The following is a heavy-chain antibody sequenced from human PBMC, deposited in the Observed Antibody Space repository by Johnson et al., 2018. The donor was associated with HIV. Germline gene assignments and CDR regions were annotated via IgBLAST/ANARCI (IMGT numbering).Heavy chain of an antibody. V-gene: IGHV3-74*01. CDR3: AKVAVATAAGGVALDI. J-gene: IGHJ3*02. Sequence: VQLVESGGGLVQPGGSLRLSCAVSGFTFNTYWMHWVRQAPGKGLVWVARINTAGRRTTYADSVKGRFTISRDNSKTTLYLQMNSLRAEDTAVYYCAKVAVATAAGGVALDIWGPGTMVTVSS. CDR2: INTAGRRT. CDR1: GFTFNTYW. D-gene: IGHD6-13*01.